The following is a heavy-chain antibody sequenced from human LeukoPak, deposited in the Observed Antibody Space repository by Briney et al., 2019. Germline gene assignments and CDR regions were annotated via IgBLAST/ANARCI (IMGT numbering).Heavy chain of an antibody. Sequence: GGSRRLSCAASGFTFSNYAIHWVRHAPGKGLEWVARIRVIVTSTHYADSVKGRFTISRDNSKNTLYLQLNSLRAEDTAVYHCAKRGSGYYYDYFGQGILVTVSS. CDR3: AKRGSGYYYDY. J-gene: IGHJ4*02. D-gene: IGHD3-22*01. CDR1: GFTFSNYA. V-gene: IGHV3-23*01. CDR2: IRVIVTST.